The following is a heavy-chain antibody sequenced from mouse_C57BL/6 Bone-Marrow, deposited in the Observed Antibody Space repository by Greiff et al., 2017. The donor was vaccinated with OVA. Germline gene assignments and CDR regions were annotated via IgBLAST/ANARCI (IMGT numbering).Heavy chain of an antibody. Sequence: EVQGVESGGGLVKPGGSLKLSCAASGFTFSSYAMSWVRQTPEKRLEWVATISDGGSYTYYPDNVKGRFTISRDNAKNNLYLQMSHLKSEDTAMYDCKMITTEYYYAMDYWGQGTSVTVSS. J-gene: IGHJ4*01. CDR2: ISDGGSYT. D-gene: IGHD2-4*01. CDR3: KMITTEYYYAMDY. CDR1: GFTFSSYA. V-gene: IGHV5-4*01.